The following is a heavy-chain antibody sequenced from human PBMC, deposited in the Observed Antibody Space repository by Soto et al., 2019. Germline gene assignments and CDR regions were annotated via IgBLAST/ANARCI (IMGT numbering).Heavy chain of an antibody. Sequence: GASVKVSCKASGYTFTSYYMHWVRQAPGQGLEWMGIINPSGGSTSYAQKFQGRVTMTRDTSTSTVYMELSSLRSEDTAVYYCARRPVSLAYCGGDCYFDFDYWGQGTLVTVSS. D-gene: IGHD2-21*02. J-gene: IGHJ4*02. CDR2: INPSGGST. CDR1: GYTFTSYY. V-gene: IGHV1-46*01. CDR3: ARRPVSLAYCGGDCYFDFDY.